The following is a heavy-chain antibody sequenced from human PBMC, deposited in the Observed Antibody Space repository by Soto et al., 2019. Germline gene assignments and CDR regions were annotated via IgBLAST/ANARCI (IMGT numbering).Heavy chain of an antibody. CDR2: SIPIFGTA. CDR1: GGTFSSYA. J-gene: IGHJ5*02. V-gene: IGHV1-69*06. CDR3: SRYSDYGDNNWFDP. D-gene: IGHD4-17*01. Sequence: QVQLVQSGAEVKKPGSSVKVSCKASGGTFSSYAISWVRQAPGQGLEWMGGSIPIFGTANYAQKFQGRVTITADKSTSTAYMELSSLGSEDTAVYYCSRYSDYGDNNWFDPWGQGTLVTVSS.